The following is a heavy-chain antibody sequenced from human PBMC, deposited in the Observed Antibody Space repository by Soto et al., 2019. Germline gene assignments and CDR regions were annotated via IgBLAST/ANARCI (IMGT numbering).Heavy chain of an antibody. CDR3: SRSGGDYGDYTFDF. J-gene: IGHJ4*02. CDR1: GYTFTAYS. CDR2: INPGIGDT. D-gene: IGHD4-17*01. V-gene: IGHV1-3*01. Sequence: QVQLVQSGAEVKKPGASVKVSCKTSGYTFTAYSMHWVRQAPGQGLEWMGWINPGIGDTKYSQKFQDRVTLTSDTSANTAYMELSSLRSEDTGVYYCSRSGGDYGDYTFDFWGQGTLVTVSS.